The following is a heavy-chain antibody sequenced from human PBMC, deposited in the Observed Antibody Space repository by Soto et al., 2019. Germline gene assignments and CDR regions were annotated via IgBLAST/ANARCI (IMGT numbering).Heavy chain of an antibody. Sequence: PGGSLRLSCAASGFTFSSYAMSWVRQAPGKGLEWVSAISGSGGSTYYADSVKGRFTISRDNSKNTLYLQMNSLRAEDTAVYYCAKPFNYIAYCGGECYYFDYWGQGDLVTVSS. V-gene: IGHV3-23*01. D-gene: IGHD2-21*01. J-gene: IGHJ4*02. CDR3: AKPFNYIAYCGGECYYFDY. CDR2: ISGSGGST. CDR1: GFTFSSYA.